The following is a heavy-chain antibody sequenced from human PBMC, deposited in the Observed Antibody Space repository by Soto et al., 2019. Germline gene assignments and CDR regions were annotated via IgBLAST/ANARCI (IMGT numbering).Heavy chain of an antibody. CDR2: IYPGDSDT. D-gene: IGHD1-26*01. CDR3: ARLSGDRSPANF. Sequence: GESLNISCKGSGYSFTDYWSGWVRQMPGKGLEWMGIIYPGDSDTRYNPSFQGRVTISADKSITNDYLHWRSLKASDTAMYCCARLSGDRSPANFWGQGTLVTVSS. V-gene: IGHV5-51*01. CDR1: GYSFTDYW. J-gene: IGHJ4*02.